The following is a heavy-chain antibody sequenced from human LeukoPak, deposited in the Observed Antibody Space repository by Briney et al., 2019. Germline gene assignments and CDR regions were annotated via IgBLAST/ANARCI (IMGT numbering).Heavy chain of an antibody. CDR1: GFTFSNAW. J-gene: IGHJ4*01. Sequence: GGSLSLSCAASGFTFSNAWMTWVRQAPGKGLEWVGRILRKTDGGTTDYAAPVKGRFSISRDDSKNMLYLQMNSLKTEDIAVYYCSTDSSDLWGHGTLVLVSS. CDR3: STDSSDL. CDR2: ILRKTDGGTT. D-gene: IGHD3/OR15-3a*01. V-gene: IGHV3-15*01.